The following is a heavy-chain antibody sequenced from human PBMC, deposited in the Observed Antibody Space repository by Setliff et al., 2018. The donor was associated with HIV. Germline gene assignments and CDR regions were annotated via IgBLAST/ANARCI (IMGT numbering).Heavy chain of an antibody. CDR1: GGSISSHY. CDR2: IYYSGST. D-gene: IGHD5-18*01. J-gene: IGHJ4*02. CDR3: ARVPRQLLKGAAAYFDY. Sequence: SETLSLTCTVSGGSISSHYWSWIRQPPGKGLEWIGYIYYSGSTNYNPSLKSRVTMSVDTSKNQFSLRLSSVTAADTAVYYCARVPRQLLKGAAAYFDYWGQGTLVTVSS. V-gene: IGHV4-59*11.